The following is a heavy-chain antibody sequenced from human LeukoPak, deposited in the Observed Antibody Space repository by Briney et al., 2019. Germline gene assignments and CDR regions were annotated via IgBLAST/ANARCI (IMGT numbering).Heavy chain of an antibody. CDR1: GFIFSTYS. CDR3: ARDPTYYLRYGYFDS. D-gene: IGHD1-26*01. V-gene: IGHV3-21*01. Sequence: GGSLRLSCSASGFIFSTYSMNWVRQAPGKGLEWVSYIGSTGDYIFYADSVKGRFTISRDNAKNSLYLQINSLRVEDTAVYYCARDPTYYLRYGYFDSWGQGTLVTVSS. J-gene: IGHJ4*02. CDR2: IGSTGDYI.